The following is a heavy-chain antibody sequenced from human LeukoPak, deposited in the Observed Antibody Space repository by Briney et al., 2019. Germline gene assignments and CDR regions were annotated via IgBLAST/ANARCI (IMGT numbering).Heavy chain of an antibody. J-gene: IGHJ2*01. Sequence: ASVKVSCKASGYTFNNYGFSWVRQAPGQGLEWMGWISGYDGNTNYLQRFQGRVTMTTDTSTNTVYMELRSLRSDDTAVYYCARLSTNSRVGGYDPQWYFDLWGRGTLVTVSS. V-gene: IGHV1-18*04. CDR3: ARLSTNSRVGGYDPQWYFDL. CDR2: ISGYDGNT. D-gene: IGHD5-12*01. CDR1: GYTFNNYG.